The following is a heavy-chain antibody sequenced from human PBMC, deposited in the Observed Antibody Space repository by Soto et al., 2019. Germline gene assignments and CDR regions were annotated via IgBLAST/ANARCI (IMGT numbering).Heavy chain of an antibody. CDR2: IYWNDDQ. D-gene: IGHD3-10*01. Sequence: GPTLVNPTQTLTLTCNFSDFSLTTRGVGVGWIRQPPGKALEWVALIYWNDDQRYNPSLKSRLTVTKDTSKNHVVLTMTNVDPLDTAKYYCTHRSTAYGHDFWGRGTLVTVYS. CDR1: DFSLTTRGVG. J-gene: IGHJ4*02. CDR3: THRSTAYGHDF. V-gene: IGHV2-5*01.